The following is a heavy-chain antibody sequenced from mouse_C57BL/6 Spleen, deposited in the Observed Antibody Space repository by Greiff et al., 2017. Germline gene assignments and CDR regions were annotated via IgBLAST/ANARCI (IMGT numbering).Heavy chain of an antibody. CDR2: IYPGDGDT. V-gene: IGHV1-82*01. CDR3: ANPSYYYGSWGYAMDY. CDR1: GYAFSSSW. J-gene: IGHJ4*01. Sequence: QVQLQQSGPELVKPGASVKISCKASGYAFSSSWMNWVKQRPGKGLEWIGRIYPGDGDTNYNGKFKGKATLTADKSSSTAYMQLSSLTSEDSAVYFCANPSYYYGSWGYAMDYWGQGTSVTVSS. D-gene: IGHD1-1*01.